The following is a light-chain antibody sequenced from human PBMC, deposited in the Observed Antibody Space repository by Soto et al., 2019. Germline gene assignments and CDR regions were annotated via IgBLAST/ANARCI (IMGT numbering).Light chain of an antibody. V-gene: IGKV1-5*03. Sequence: DILMTQSPSTLSGSVGERVTITCRASQTISSWLAWYQQKPGKAPKLLIYKASTLKSGVPSRFSGSGSGTEFTLTISSLPPDDVATYYCQHYNSYSEAFGQGTKVELK. CDR2: KAS. J-gene: IGKJ1*01. CDR1: QTISSW. CDR3: QHYNSYSEA.